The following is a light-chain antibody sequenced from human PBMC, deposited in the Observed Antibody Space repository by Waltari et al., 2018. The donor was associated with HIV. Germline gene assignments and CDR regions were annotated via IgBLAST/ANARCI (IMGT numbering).Light chain of an antibody. V-gene: IGLV2-8*01. CDR2: EVT. J-gene: IGLJ3*02. CDR3: SSYGDSLRVL. Sequence: QSDPPQPPYLSASLGQSVTISCTVSSCDLGASESVSWFQHHPRSAPKRLLYEVTRRPSTVSDRFSGSRSGSTAFLTVAGLQPDDEATYFCSSYGDSLRVLFGGGTNVTVL. CDR1: SCDLGASES.